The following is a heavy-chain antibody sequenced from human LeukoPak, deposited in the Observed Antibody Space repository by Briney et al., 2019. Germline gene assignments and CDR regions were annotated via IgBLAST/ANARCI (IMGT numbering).Heavy chain of an antibody. CDR2: IKQDGSEK. J-gene: IGHJ4*02. D-gene: IGHD5-18*01. V-gene: IGHV3-7*01. Sequence: GGSLRLSCAASGFTFSNYWMSWVRQAPGKGLEGVANIKQDGSEKYYVDSVKGRFTISRDNAKNSLYLQMNSLRAEDTAVYYCAGMNSYGSFDYWGQGTLVTVSS. CDR3: AGMNSYGSFDY. CDR1: GFTFSNYW.